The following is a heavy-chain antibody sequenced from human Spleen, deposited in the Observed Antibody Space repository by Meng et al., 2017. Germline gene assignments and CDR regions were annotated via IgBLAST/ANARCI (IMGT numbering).Heavy chain of an antibody. V-gene: IGHV3-23*01. D-gene: IGHD3-22*01. CDR1: GFTFSSFA. CDR2: ITGGGGYT. J-gene: IGHJ4*02. Sequence: GESLKISCAASGFTFSSFAMSWVRQAPGTGLEWVSGITGGGGYTSYADSVKGRFTISRDNSKNTLYLQMNSLRAEDTAVYYCARDFPYDSSGYNDYWGQGTLVTVSS. CDR3: ARDFPYDSSGYNDY.